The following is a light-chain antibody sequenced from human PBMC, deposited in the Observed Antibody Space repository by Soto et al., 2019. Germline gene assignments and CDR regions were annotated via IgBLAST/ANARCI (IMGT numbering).Light chain of an antibody. V-gene: IGLV2-8*01. CDR2: EVV. J-gene: IGLJ2*01. CDR1: SSDVGGYNF. CDR3: SAGSNRVV. Sequence: QSALTQPPSASGSPGQSVTISCTGTSSDVGGYNFVSWYQQHPGKAPKLLIYEVVKRPSGVPDRFSGSKSVNTASLTVSGLQADDEADYYCSAGSNRVVFGGGTKLTVL.